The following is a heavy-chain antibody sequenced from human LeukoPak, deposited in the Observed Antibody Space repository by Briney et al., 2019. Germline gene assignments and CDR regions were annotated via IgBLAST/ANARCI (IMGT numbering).Heavy chain of an antibody. Sequence: SETLSLTCTVSGGSISSSSYYWGWIRQPPGKGLEWIGSIYYSGSTYYNPSLKSRVTISVDTSKNQFSLKLNSVTAADTAVYYCASGSEYSTEIDYFDYWGQGTLVTVSS. V-gene: IGHV4-39*07. CDR2: IYYSGST. CDR3: ASGSEYSTEIDYFDY. D-gene: IGHD6-6*01. J-gene: IGHJ4*02. CDR1: GGSISSSSYY.